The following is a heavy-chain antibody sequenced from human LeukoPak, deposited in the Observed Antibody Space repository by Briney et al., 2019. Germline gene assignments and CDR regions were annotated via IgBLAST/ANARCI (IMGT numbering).Heavy chain of an antibody. CDR3: ARYRLVWLPAPVFDY. CDR2: IKEDGSEK. D-gene: IGHD6-19*01. V-gene: IGHV3-7*01. Sequence: GGPLRLSCEAPEFTFSSYWMTWFGQVPGKGLNWWATIKEDGSEKYYEDSVKGRFTISRDNTKNLLYLEMNRLRAEDTAVYYCARYRLVWLPAPVFDYWGQGTLVTVSS. J-gene: IGHJ4*02. CDR1: EFTFSSYW.